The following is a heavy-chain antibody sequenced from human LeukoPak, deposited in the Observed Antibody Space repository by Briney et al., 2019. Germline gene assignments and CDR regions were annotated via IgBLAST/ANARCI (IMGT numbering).Heavy chain of an antibody. Sequence: PGGSLRLSCAVSGFTLSSYNMNWVRQAPGKGLEWVSYISSSGSTIYDADSVKGRFTISRDNAKNSLYLQMDSLRAEDTAVYYCARVLSGSQDYYYYYMDVWGKGTTVTISS. CDR2: ISSSGSTI. CDR1: GFTLSSYN. V-gene: IGHV3-48*04. J-gene: IGHJ6*03. CDR3: ARVLSGSQDYYYYYMDV. D-gene: IGHD3-10*01.